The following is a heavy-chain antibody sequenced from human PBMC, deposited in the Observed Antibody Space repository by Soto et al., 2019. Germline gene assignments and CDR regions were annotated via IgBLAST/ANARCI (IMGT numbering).Heavy chain of an antibody. J-gene: IGHJ4*02. CDR2: MSYIGTA. CDR3: ARSTFWYYHEAGGYYGLDI. V-gene: IGHV4-39*02. Sequence: SETLSLTCTVSGGSISSSGYYWGWVRQPPGRGLEWIASMSYIGTAYYNPSLKSRVTISGDTSNNHFSLELSSVTAADTAVFYCARSTFWYYHEAGGYYGLDIWGQGTLVTVSS. CDR1: GGSISSSGYY. D-gene: IGHD3-22*01.